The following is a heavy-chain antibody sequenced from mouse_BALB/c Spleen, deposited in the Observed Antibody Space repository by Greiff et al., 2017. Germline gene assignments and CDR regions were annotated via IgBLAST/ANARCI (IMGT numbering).Heavy chain of an antibody. J-gene: IGHJ2*01. CDR2: IRNKANGYTT. CDR3: ARDRDYYGSSFDY. D-gene: IGHD1-1*01. V-gene: IGHV7-3*02. Sequence: EVMLVESGGGLVQPGGSLRLSCATSGFTFTDYYMSWVRQPPGKALEWLGFIRNKANGYTTEYSASVKGRFTISRDNSQSILYLQMNTLRAEDSATYYCARDRDYYGSSFDYWGQGTTLTVSS. CDR1: GFTFTDYY.